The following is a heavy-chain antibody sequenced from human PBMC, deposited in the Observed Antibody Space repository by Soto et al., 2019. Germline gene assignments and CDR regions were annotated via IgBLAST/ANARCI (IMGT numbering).Heavy chain of an antibody. V-gene: IGHV3-15*07. CDR2: IKSHTAGGST. D-gene: IGHD3-16*02. CDR3: TTGHRIRITFGSIIEGSDY. J-gene: IGHJ4*02. CDR1: GFTFSEAW. Sequence: EVQLVESGGTLVKPGGSLRLSCAASGFTFSEAWMNWVRQAPRKGLEWVARIKSHTAGGSTEYAEPVKGRFTISRDDSKNTVFRQMTSLTTEDTAVYYCTTGHRIRITFGSIIEGSDYCGQGTVVTVSS.